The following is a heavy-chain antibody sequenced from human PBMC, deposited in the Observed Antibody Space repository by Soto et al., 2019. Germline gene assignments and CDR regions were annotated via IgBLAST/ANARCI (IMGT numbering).Heavy chain of an antibody. Sequence: EVQLVESGGGLVRPGGSLRLSCAASGFSFSDHYMDWVRQAPGKGLEWVGRTRNKAYSFTTEYAPALKGRFTISRDDSEDSLYLQRNSLKTEDTALYYCVTSIPISKWLGFDSWGQGTLVTVSP. J-gene: IGHJ4*02. V-gene: IGHV3-72*01. CDR2: TRNKAYSFTT. CDR1: GFSFSDHY. D-gene: IGHD3-22*01. CDR3: VTSIPISKWLGFDS.